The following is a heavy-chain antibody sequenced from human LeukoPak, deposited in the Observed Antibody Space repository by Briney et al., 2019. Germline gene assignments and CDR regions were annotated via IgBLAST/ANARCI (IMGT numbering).Heavy chain of an antibody. V-gene: IGHV3-30*04. CDR1: GFTFSSYA. D-gene: IGHD3-9*01. J-gene: IGHJ4*02. CDR3: ARDRKSPRYYDILTGPDY. CDR2: ISYDGSNK. Sequence: PVRSLRLSCAASGFTFSSYAMHWVRQAPGKGLEWVAVISYDGSNKYYADSVKGRFSISRDNSKNTLYLQMNSLRAEDTAVYYCARDRKSPRYYDILTGPDYWGQGTLVTVS.